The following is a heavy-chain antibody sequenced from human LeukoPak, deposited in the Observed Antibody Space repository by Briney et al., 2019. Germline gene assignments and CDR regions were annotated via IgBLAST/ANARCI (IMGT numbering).Heavy chain of an antibody. J-gene: IGHJ4*02. Sequence: GRSLRLSCAASGFTFSSYAMHWVRQAPGKGLEWVAVISYDGSNKYYADSVKGRFTISRDNSKNTLYLQMNSLRAEDTAVYYCARGDTMIVVVTHFDYWGQGTLVTVSS. V-gene: IGHV3-30*04. D-gene: IGHD3-22*01. CDR3: ARGDTMIVVVTHFDY. CDR1: GFTFSSYA. CDR2: ISYDGSNK.